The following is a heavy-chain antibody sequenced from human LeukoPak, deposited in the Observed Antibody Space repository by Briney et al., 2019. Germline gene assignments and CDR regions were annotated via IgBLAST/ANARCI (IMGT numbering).Heavy chain of an antibody. V-gene: IGHV3-30*03. CDR2: VSYDGGHK. Sequence: GGSLRLLCVGSGFSLNEYGIHWVRQAPGKGLEWVAVVSYDGGHKYYADSVKGRFTISRDTSSDTVSLQMNSLRVEDTAVYYCARDRINMMVLGHDSGLDFWGQGTLVTVSS. CDR1: GFSLNEYG. D-gene: IGHD3-22*01. J-gene: IGHJ4*02. CDR3: ARDRINMMVLGHDSGLDF.